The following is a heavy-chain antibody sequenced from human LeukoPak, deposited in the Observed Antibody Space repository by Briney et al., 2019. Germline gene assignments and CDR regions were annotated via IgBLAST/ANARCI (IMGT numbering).Heavy chain of an antibody. V-gene: IGHV1-69*05. D-gene: IGHD7-27*01. CDR1: GGTFSSYA. J-gene: IGHJ6*03. CDR3: ARVELTGAYYYYYMDV. Sequence: GASVKVSCKASGGTFSSYAISWGRQAPGQGLEWMGGIIPIFGTANYAQKFQGRVTITTDESTSTAYMELSSLRSEDTAVYYCARVELTGAYYYYYMDVWGKGTTVTVSS. CDR2: IIPIFGTA.